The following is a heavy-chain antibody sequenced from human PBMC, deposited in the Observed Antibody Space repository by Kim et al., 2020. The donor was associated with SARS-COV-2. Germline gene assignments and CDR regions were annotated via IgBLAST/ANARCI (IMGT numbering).Heavy chain of an antibody. CDR2: INHSGST. CDR1: GGSFSGYY. D-gene: IGHD2-2*01. J-gene: IGHJ6*03. CDR3: ARGRYCSSTSCYGPTYYYYYYMDV. V-gene: IGHV4-34*01. Sequence: SETLSLTCAVYGGSFSGYYWSWIRQPPGKGLEWIGEINHSGSTNYNPSLKSRVTISVDTSKNQFSLKLSSVTAADTAVYYCARGRYCSSTSCYGPTYYYYYYMDVWGKGTTVTVSS.